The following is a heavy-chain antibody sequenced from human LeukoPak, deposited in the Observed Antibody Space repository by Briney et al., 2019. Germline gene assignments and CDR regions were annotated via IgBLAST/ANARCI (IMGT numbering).Heavy chain of an antibody. Sequence: PGGSVRLSCAASGFTFSSYAMHWVRQAPGKGLEYVSAISSNGGSTYYANSVKGRFTISRDNSKNTLYLQMGSLRAEDMDVYYCARDLTYDFWSGYYPDVWGKGTTVTVSS. J-gene: IGHJ6*03. V-gene: IGHV3-64*01. D-gene: IGHD3-3*01. CDR2: ISSNGGST. CDR3: ARDLTYDFWSGYYPDV. CDR1: GFTFSSYA.